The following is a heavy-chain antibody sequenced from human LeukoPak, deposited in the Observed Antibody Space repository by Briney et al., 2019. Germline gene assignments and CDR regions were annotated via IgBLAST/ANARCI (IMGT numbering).Heavy chain of an antibody. CDR3: ASLDYGGNYVDD. D-gene: IGHD4-23*01. J-gene: IGHJ4*02. CDR1: GGTFSSYA. Sequence: ASVKVSCKASGGTFSSYAFSWVRQAPGQGLEWMGGIIPIFGTANYAQKFQGRVTITTDESTSTAYMELSSLRSEDTAVYYCASLDYGGNYVDDWGRGTLVTVSS. V-gene: IGHV1-69*05. CDR2: IIPIFGTA.